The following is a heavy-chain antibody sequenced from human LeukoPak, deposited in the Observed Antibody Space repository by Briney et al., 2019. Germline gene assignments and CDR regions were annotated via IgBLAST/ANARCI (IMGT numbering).Heavy chain of an antibody. CDR3: ARTFYDSSGWYIDY. V-gene: IGHV1-69*04. CDR2: IIPVLGIA. D-gene: IGHD6-19*01. J-gene: IGHJ4*02. Sequence: SVTVSCKASGGTFSSYAISWVRQAPGQGLEWMGRIIPVLGIANYAQKFQGRATITADRSTSTAYMELSSLRSEDTAVYYCARTFYDSSGWYIDYWGQGTLGTVS. CDR1: GGTFSSYA.